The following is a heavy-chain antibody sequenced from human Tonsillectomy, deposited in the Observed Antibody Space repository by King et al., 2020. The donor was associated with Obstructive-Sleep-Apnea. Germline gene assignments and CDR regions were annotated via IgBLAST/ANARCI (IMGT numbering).Heavy chain of an antibody. J-gene: IGHJ3*02. V-gene: IGHV3-21*01. CDR2: ISSTFSYI. Sequence: QLVQSGGGLVKPGGSLRLSCAASGFTFSSYSMNWVRQAPGKGLEWGSSISSTFSYIFYADSGKGRFTISRDNAKNSLSLQMNSLRAEDTTVYYCARDRRVDWGNDAFDIWGQGTMVTVSS. CDR3: ARDRRVDWGNDAFDI. D-gene: IGHD7-27*01. CDR1: GFTFSSYS.